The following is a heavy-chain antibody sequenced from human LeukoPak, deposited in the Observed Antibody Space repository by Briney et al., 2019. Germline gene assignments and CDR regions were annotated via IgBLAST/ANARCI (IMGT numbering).Heavy chain of an antibody. D-gene: IGHD2-2*02. V-gene: IGHV3-30-3*01. J-gene: IGHJ6*02. Sequence: GGSLRLSCAASGFTFSSYAMHWVRQAPGKGLEWVAVIPYDGSNKYYADSVKGRFTISRDNSKNTLYLQMNSLRAEDTAVYYCARTRSYCSSTSCYIGYYYYGMDVWGQGTTVTVSS. CDR3: ARTRSYCSSTSCYIGYYYYGMDV. CDR2: IPYDGSNK. CDR1: GFTFSSYA.